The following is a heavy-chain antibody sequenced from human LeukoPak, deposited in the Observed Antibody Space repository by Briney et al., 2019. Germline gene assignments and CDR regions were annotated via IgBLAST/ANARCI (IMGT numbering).Heavy chain of an antibody. CDR1: GYTLTELS. Sequence: ASVKVSCKVSGYTLTELSMHWVRQAPGQGLEWMRGFDPEDGETIYAQKFQGRVTMTEDTSTDTAYMELSSLRSEDTAVYYCATARTNDYGDYFDYWGQGTLVTVSS. CDR2: FDPEDGET. J-gene: IGHJ4*02. V-gene: IGHV1-24*01. CDR3: ATARTNDYGDYFDY. D-gene: IGHD4-17*01.